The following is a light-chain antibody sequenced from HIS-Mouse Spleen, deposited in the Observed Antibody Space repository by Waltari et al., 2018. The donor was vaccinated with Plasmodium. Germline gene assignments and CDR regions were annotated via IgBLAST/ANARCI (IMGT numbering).Light chain of an antibody. Sequence: DIQMTQSPSSVSASVGDRVTITCRASQGISSWLACDQQKPGKATKLLIYAASSLQSGGPSRFSGSGSGTDFTLTISSLQPEDFATYYGQQANSFPLTFGGGTKVEIK. J-gene: IGKJ4*01. CDR2: AAS. V-gene: IGKV1-12*01. CDR1: QGISSW. CDR3: QQANSFPLT.